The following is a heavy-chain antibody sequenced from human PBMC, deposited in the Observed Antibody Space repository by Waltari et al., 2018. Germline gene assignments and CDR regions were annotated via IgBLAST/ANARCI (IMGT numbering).Heavy chain of an antibody. Sequence: EVQLVQSGAEVKKPGATVKISCKASGYTFTDYYMHWVQQAPGKGLEWMGRVDPEDGETRSAEKFQGRVTIPADTSTDTAYMELSRLRSEDTAVYYCATRGDNYDILTGYYYFDYWGQGTLVTVSS. CDR3: ATRGDNYDILTGYYYFDY. CDR2: VDPEDGET. CDR1: GYTFTDYY. J-gene: IGHJ4*02. V-gene: IGHV1-69-2*01. D-gene: IGHD3-9*01.